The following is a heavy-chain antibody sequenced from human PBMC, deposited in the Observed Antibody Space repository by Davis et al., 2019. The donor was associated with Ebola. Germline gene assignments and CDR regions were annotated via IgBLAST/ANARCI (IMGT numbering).Heavy chain of an antibody. V-gene: IGHV4-39*01. CDR2: IYYSGST. CDR3: ARGVAVDGFYFEY. J-gene: IGHJ4*02. CDR1: GGSISSSSYY. D-gene: IGHD6-19*01. Sequence: SETLSLTCTVSGGSISSSSYYWGWIRQPPGKGLEWIGSIYYSGSTYYNPSLKSRVTISVDTSKNQFSLKLSSVTAADTAMYFCARGVAVDGFYFEYWGQGTLVTVSS.